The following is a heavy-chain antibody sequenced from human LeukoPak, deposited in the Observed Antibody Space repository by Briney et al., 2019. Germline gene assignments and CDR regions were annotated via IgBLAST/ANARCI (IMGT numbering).Heavy chain of an antibody. CDR3: ARCDFWFDP. CDR1: GYTLTELS. J-gene: IGHJ5*02. Sequence: GASVKVSCKVSGYTLTELSMHWVRQAPGKGLEWMGGFDPEDGETIYAQKFQGRVTMTTDTSTSTAYMELRSLRSDDTAVYYCARCDFWFDPWGQGTLVTVSS. D-gene: IGHD3-3*01. V-gene: IGHV1-24*01. CDR2: FDPEDGET.